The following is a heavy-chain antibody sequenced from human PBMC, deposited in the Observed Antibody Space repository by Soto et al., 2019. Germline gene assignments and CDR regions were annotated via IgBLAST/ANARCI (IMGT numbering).Heavy chain of an antibody. CDR3: ARDLWGYCGTDCYPLDV. CDR1: GGSISGYY. CDR2: MYNTGST. D-gene: IGHD2-21*02. J-gene: IGHJ6*02. V-gene: IGHV4-59*01. Sequence: SETLSLTCTVSGGSISGYYWSWIRQPPGNGLEWIGYMYNTGSTVYNPSFKSRVTISVDTSKNQFSLKLNSVTAADTAVYYCARDLWGYCGTDCYPLDVWGQGTTVTVAS.